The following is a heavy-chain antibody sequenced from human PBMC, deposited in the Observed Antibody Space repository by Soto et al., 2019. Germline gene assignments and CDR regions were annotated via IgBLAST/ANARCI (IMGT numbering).Heavy chain of an antibody. J-gene: IGHJ4*02. CDR2: ISSSSSSI. CDR1: GFTFSSYS. V-gene: IGHV3-48*01. D-gene: IGHD2-8*02. CDR3: ARHGGVHY. Sequence: GGSLRLSCAASGFTFSSYSMNWVRQAPGKGLEWVSYISSSSSSIYYADSVKGRFTTSRDNAKNSLYLQMNSLRAEDTAVYFCARHGGVHYWGQGTLVTVSS.